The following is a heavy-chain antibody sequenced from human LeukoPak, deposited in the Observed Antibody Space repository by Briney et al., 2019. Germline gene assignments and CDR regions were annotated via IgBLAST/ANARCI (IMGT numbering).Heavy chain of an antibody. Sequence: SETLSLTCTVSCGSISIYHWRWIRQPAGKGLEWIGHIFASGSTNYNPSLKSRVTISVDKSKNQFSLKLSSVTAADTAVYYCVRDSDGAAQFDPWGQGTLVTVSS. CDR2: IFASGST. V-gene: IGHV4-4*07. D-gene: IGHD6-13*01. CDR3: VRDSDGAAQFDP. J-gene: IGHJ5*02. CDR1: CGSISIYH.